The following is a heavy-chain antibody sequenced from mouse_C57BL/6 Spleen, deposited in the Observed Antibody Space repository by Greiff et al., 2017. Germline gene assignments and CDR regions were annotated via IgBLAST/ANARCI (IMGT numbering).Heavy chain of an antibody. D-gene: IGHD1-3*01. CDR2: ISSGGSYT. CDR1: GFTFSSYG. Sequence: DVMLVESGGDLVKPGGSLKLSCAVSGFTFSSYGMSWVRQTPDKRLEWVATISSGGSYTYYPDSVKGRFTISRDNAKNTLYLQMSSLKSEDTAMYYCATQEVDYWGQGTTLTVAS. CDR3: ATQEVDY. J-gene: IGHJ2*01. V-gene: IGHV5-6*02.